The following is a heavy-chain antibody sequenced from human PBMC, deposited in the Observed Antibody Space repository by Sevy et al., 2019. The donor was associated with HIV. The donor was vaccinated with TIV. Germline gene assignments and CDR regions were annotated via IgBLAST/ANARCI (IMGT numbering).Heavy chain of an antibody. J-gene: IGHJ6*02. Sequence: GGSLRLSCAASGFTFSSYSMNWVRQAPGKGLEWVSSISSSSSYIYYADSVKGRFTISRDNAKNSLYLQMNSLRAEDTAVYYCARGTHDCTNCVCYDYYGMDVWGQGTTVTVSS. D-gene: IGHD2-8*01. V-gene: IGHV3-21*01. CDR2: ISSSSSYI. CDR1: GFTFSSYS. CDR3: ARGTHDCTNCVCYDYYGMDV.